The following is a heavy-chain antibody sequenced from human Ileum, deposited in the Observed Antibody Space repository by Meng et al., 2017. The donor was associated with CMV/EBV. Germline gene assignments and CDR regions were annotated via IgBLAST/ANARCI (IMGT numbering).Heavy chain of an antibody. V-gene: IGHV3-7*01. D-gene: IGHD1-14*01. CDR2: IKQDGSEK. J-gene: IGHJ6*02. CDR1: GFTFSSYW. CDR3: ARVGVHPTDPTANRYYGLDV. Sequence: GGSLRLSCAASGFTFSSYWMSWVRQAPGKGLEWVANIKQDGSEKYYVDSVKGRFTISRDNAKNSLYLQMNSLRAEDTAVYYCARVGVHPTDPTANRYYGLDVWGQGTTVTGSS.